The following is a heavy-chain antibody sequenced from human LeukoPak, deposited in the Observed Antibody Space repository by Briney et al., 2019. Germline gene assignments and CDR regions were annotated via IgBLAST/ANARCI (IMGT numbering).Heavy chain of an antibody. Sequence: SGGSLRLSCAASGFTFSSYSMNWVRQAPGKGLEWVSSISSSSSYIYYADSVKGRFTISRDNAKNSLYLQMNSLRAEDTAVYYCARSLNFDQPGSSSSGPGAFDIWGQGTMVTVSS. D-gene: IGHD6-6*01. CDR3: ARSLNFDQPGSSSSGPGAFDI. J-gene: IGHJ3*02. V-gene: IGHV3-21*01. CDR1: GFTFSSYS. CDR2: ISSSSSYI.